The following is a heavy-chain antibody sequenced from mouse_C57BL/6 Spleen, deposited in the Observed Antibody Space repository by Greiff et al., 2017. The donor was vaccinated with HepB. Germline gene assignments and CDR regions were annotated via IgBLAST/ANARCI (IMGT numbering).Heavy chain of an antibody. Sequence: LVESGAELVKPGASVKISCKASGYAFSSYWMNWVKQRPGKGLEWIGQIYPGDGDTKYNGKFKGKATLTADKSSSTAYMQLSSLTSEDSAVYFCARSLYDYDGAWFAYWGQGTLVTVSA. CDR3: ARSLYDYDGAWFAY. CDR2: IYPGDGDT. J-gene: IGHJ3*01. D-gene: IGHD2-4*01. CDR1: GYAFSSYW. V-gene: IGHV1-80*01.